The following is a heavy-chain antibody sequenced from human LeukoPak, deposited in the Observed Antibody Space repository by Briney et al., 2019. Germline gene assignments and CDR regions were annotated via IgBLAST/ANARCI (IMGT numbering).Heavy chain of an antibody. Sequence: SQTLSLTCAASGGSISSGGYSWSWIRQPPGKGLEWIGYIYHSGSTYYNPSLKSRVTISVDRSKNQFSLKLSSVTAADTAVYYCARGRAAAGYYGMDVWGKGTTVTVSS. V-gene: IGHV4-30-2*01. D-gene: IGHD6-13*01. CDR3: ARGRAAAGYYGMDV. CDR2: IYHSGST. J-gene: IGHJ6*04. CDR1: GGSISSGGYS.